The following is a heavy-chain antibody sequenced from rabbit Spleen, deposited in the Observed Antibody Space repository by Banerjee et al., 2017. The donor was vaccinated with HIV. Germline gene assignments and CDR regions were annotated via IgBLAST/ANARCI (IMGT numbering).Heavy chain of an antibody. CDR2: IYGGSGGST. V-gene: IGHV1S40*01. J-gene: IGHJ4*01. Sequence: QSLEESGGDRVKPGASLTLTCTASGFSFSNSYYMCWVRQAPGKGLESIACIYGGSGGSTWYASWAKGRFTISKTSSTTVTLQLTSLTVADTATYFCVRDQAGDAGYGPYYFVLWGPGTLVTVS. CDR3: VRDQAGDAGYGPYYFVL. CDR1: GFSFSNSYY. D-gene: IGHD4-2*01.